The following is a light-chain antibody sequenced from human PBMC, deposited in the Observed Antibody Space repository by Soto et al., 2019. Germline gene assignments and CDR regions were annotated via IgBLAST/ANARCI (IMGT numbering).Light chain of an antibody. J-gene: IGKJ4*01. CDR1: QGIGSN. Sequence: IQLTQSPSFLSASGGDRVTITRRASQGIGSNLAWYLQKPGEAPKLLVYGASTLQGGVPSRFSGSGSGTLFTLTITSLQPEDFATYFCQQSNSYPLTFGGGTKV. V-gene: IGKV1-9*01. CDR2: GAS. CDR3: QQSNSYPLT.